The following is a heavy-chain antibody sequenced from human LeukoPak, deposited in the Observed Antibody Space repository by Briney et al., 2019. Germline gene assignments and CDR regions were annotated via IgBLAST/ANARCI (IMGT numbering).Heavy chain of an antibody. CDR3: ARDLSFGDQPTDY. CDR1: GFTFSSYS. CDR2: ISSSSSYI. D-gene: IGHD4-17*01. Sequence: GGSPSLSCAASGFTFSSYSMHRVRPAPGKGLEWVSSISSSSSYIYYADSAKGRFTISIHKAKNSLYLQMNSLRAVGTAVYYCARDLSFGDQPTDYWGQGTLVTVSS. J-gene: IGHJ4*02. V-gene: IGHV3-21*01.